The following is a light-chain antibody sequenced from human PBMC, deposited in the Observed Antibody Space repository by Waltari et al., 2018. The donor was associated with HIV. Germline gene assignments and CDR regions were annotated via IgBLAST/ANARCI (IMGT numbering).Light chain of an antibody. J-gene: IGLJ1*01. CDR3: AAWNDRLSGYG. CDR2: TTN. CDR1: SSNIGRNY. V-gene: IGLV1-47*01. Sequence: QSVLTQPPSASGTPGQRVTISCSGSSSNIGRNYVYWYQQLPGTAPKLLIYTTNHRPSGVPDRSSGSTSATSAAPATSGLRSEEEADYYCAAWNDRLSGYGFGTGTNVT.